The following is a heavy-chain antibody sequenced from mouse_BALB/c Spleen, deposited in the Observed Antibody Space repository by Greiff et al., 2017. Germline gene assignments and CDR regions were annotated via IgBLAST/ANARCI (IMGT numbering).Heavy chain of an antibody. J-gene: IGHJ3*01. CDR3: ARGATATDY. CDR2: ISTYYGNT. Sequence: QVQLQQSGPELVRPGVSVKISCKGSGYTFSDYAMHWVKQSHAKSLEWIGVISTYYGNTNYNQKFKGKATMTVDKSSSTAYMELARLTSEDSAIYYCARGATATDYWGQGTLVTVSA. CDR1: GYTFSDYA. D-gene: IGHD1-2*01. V-gene: IGHV1-67*01.